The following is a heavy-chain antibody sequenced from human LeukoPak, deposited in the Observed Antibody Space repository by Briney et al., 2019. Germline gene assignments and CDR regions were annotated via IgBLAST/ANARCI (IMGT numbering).Heavy chain of an antibody. Sequence: PGGSLRLSCAASGFTFSSYGMHWVRQAPGKGLGWVAFIRYDGSNKYYADSVKGRFTISRDNSKNTLYLQMNSLRAEDTAVYYCAKDWLGYCSSTSCPPFGYWGQGTLVTVSS. CDR1: GFTFSSYG. CDR3: AKDWLGYCSSTSCPPFGY. CDR2: IRYDGSNK. J-gene: IGHJ4*02. V-gene: IGHV3-30*02. D-gene: IGHD2-2*01.